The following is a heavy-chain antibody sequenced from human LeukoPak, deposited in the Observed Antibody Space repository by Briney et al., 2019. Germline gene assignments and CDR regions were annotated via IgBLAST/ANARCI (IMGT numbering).Heavy chain of an antibody. J-gene: IGHJ5*02. D-gene: IGHD3-9*01. Sequence: GGSLRLSCAASGFTFSSYAMSWVRQAPGKGLEWVSAISGSGGSTYYADSVKGRFTISRDNSKNTLYLQMSSLRAEDTAVYYCVKDDIQGWFDPWGQGTLVTVSS. CDR2: ISGSGGST. V-gene: IGHV3-23*01. CDR3: VKDDIQGWFDP. CDR1: GFTFSSYA.